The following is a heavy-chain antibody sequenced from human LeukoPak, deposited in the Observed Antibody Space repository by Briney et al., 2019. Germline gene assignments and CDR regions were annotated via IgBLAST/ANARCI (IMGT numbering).Heavy chain of an antibody. CDR1: GFTFDDYG. Sequence: GGSLRLSCAASGFTFDDYGMSWVRQAPGKGPEWVSAISGSGGSTYYADSVKGRFTISRDNSKNTLYLQMNSLRAEDTAVYYCAKGLLAIFGVVIARGDAFDIWGQGTMVTVSS. CDR3: AKGLLAIFGVVIARGDAFDI. J-gene: IGHJ3*02. V-gene: IGHV3-23*01. D-gene: IGHD3-3*01. CDR2: ISGSGGST.